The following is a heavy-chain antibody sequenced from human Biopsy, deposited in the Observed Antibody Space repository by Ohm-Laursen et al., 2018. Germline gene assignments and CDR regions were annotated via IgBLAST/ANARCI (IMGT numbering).Heavy chain of an antibody. Sequence: SLRLSCAASGFTFSVYAMHWVRQAPGKGLEWVAIIWYDGSSEYYADSVKGRFTISRDNAKNSLSLQMNSLRGDDTAVYYCATFGAADSWENYYGMDVWGQGTTVTVSS. J-gene: IGHJ6*02. CDR2: IWYDGSSE. CDR1: GFTFSVYA. D-gene: IGHD3-10*01. V-gene: IGHV3-33*01. CDR3: ATFGAADSWENYYGMDV.